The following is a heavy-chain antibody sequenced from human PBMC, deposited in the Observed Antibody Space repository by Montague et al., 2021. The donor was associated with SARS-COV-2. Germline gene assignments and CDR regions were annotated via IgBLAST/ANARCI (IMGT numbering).Heavy chain of an antibody. CDR3: ASGEFFYYGSGNYYRSALDD. V-gene: IGHV4-34*12. J-gene: IGHJ6*02. D-gene: IGHD3-10*01. Sequence: SETLSLTCHVYGASFSGYYWSWVRQSPGQGLEWIGEVIHSGTTNYNPSPKGRVTISIDSSNDRFSLRLTSLTAADTGVYYCASGEFFYYGSGNYYRSALDDWGQGTTVTVSS. CDR2: VIHSGTT. CDR1: GASFSGYY.